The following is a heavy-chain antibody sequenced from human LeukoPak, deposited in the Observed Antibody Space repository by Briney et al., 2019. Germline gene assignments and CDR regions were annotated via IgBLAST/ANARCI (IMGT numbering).Heavy chain of an antibody. CDR3: ARGVAARGGWFDP. Sequence: SETLSLTCTVSGGSISSSSYYWGWLRQPPGKGLEWIGSIYYSGSTYYNPSLKSRVTISVDTSKNQFSLKLSSVTAADTAVYYCARGVAARGGWFDPWGQGTLVTVSS. J-gene: IGHJ5*02. CDR2: IYYSGST. CDR1: GGSISSSSYY. V-gene: IGHV4-39*07. D-gene: IGHD6-13*01.